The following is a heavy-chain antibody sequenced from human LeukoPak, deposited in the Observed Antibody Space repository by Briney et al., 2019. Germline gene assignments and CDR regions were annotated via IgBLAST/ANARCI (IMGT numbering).Heavy chain of an antibody. CDR2: IYHSGST. CDR1: GYSISSGYY. J-gene: IGHJ4*02. CDR3: AREQDY. Sequence: SETLSLTCTVSGYSISSGYYWGWIRQPPGKGLEWIGSIYHSGSTYYNPSLKSRVTISVDTSKNQFSLKLSSVTAADTAVYYCAREQDYWGQGTLVTVSS. V-gene: IGHV4-38-2*02.